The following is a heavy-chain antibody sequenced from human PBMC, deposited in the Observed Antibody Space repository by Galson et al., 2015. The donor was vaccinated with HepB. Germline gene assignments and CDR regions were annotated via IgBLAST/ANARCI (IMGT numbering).Heavy chain of an antibody. Sequence: SLRLSCAASGFTFSSYAMSWVRQAPGKGLEWVSAISGSGGSTYYADSVKGRYTISRDNSKNTLYLQMNSLRAEDTAVYYCARQMIDSSSWYGGGSYFNYWGQGTLVTVSS. V-gene: IGHV3-23*01. J-gene: IGHJ4*02. CDR3: ARQMIDSSSWYGGGSYFNY. CDR2: ISGSGGST. CDR1: GFTFSSYA. D-gene: IGHD6-13*01.